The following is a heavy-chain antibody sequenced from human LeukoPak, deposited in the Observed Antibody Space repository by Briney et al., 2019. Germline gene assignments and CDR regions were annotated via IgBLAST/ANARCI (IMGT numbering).Heavy chain of an antibody. V-gene: IGHV1-69*13. J-gene: IGHJ4*02. D-gene: IGHD3-22*01. Sequence: SVKVSCKASGGTFSSYAISWVRQAPGQGLEWMGGIIPIFGTANYAQKFQGRVTITADESTSTAYMELSSLRSEDTAVYYCARDHRPCYYDSSGYYGVDYWGQGTLVTVSS. CDR1: GGTFSSYA. CDR3: ARDHRPCYYDSSGYYGVDY. CDR2: IIPIFGTA.